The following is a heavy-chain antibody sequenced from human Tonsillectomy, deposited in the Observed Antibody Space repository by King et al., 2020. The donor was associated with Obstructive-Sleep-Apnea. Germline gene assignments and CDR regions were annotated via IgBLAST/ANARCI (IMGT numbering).Heavy chain of an antibody. J-gene: IGHJ4*02. CDR1: GFTFSSDG. V-gene: IGHV3-30*18. D-gene: IGHD3-22*01. Sequence: VQLVESGGGVVQPGRSLRLSCAASGFTFSSDGMHWVRQAPGKGLEWVAVISYDGSNKYYADSVKGRFTISRDNSKNTLYLQMNSLRAEDTAVYYCAKDQSMILVVNYFDYWGQGTLGTVSS. CDR3: AKDQSMILVVNYFDY. CDR2: ISYDGSNK.